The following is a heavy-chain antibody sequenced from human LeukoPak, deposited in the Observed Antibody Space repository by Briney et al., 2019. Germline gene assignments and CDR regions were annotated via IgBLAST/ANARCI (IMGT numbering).Heavy chain of an antibody. Sequence: GGSLRLSCAASGFTFSSYTMNWVRQAPGKGLEWVSIISSGSSYIYYADSVKGRFTISRDNAKNSLYLQMNSLRAEDTAVHYCARVRAGYYDSSGPLDYWGQGTLVTVSS. D-gene: IGHD3-22*01. CDR1: GFTFSSYT. CDR3: ARVRAGYYDSSGPLDY. CDR2: ISSGSSYI. J-gene: IGHJ4*02. V-gene: IGHV3-21*01.